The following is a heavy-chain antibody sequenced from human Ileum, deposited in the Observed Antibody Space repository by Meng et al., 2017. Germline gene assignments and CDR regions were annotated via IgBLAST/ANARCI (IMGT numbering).Heavy chain of an antibody. Sequence: GGSLRLFCAASGFSFSDFWMSWVRQAPGKGLEWVANIKGDGSDKKYVDSVKGRFIISRDNAKNSLYLQINSLRVEDAAVYYCVRDYAGYWGQGTLVTVSS. D-gene: IGHD2-2*01. J-gene: IGHJ4*02. CDR3: VRDYAGY. V-gene: IGHV3-7*01. CDR1: GFSFSDFW. CDR2: IKGDGSDK.